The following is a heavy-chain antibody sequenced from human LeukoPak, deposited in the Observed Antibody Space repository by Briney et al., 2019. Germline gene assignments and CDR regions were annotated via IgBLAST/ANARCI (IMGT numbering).Heavy chain of an antibody. CDR3: ASSTAAANY. D-gene: IGHD6-25*01. CDR1: AFTFSSYS. CDR2: LSSSSRTI. Sequence: GGSLRLSCAASAFTFSSYSMEWVRQAPGKGLEWVSYLSSSSRTISYADSVKGRFTIYRANPKNSLYLQLNSRRAQGTAVYYCASSTAAANYWGQGTLVTVSS. J-gene: IGHJ4*02. V-gene: IGHV3-48*01.